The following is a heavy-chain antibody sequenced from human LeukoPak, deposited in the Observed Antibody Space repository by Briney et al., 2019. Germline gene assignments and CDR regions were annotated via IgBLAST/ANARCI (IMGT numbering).Heavy chain of an antibody. CDR2: IYPGDSDT. V-gene: IGHV5-51*01. J-gene: IGHJ4*02. Sequence: GESLKISCKGSGYSFTSYWIGWVRQMPGKGLEWMGIIYPGDSDTRYSPSFQGQVTISADKSTSTAYLQWSSLKASDTAMYYCARQADDCSSTSCYFDYWGQGTLVTVSS. D-gene: IGHD2-2*01. CDR1: GYSFTSYW. CDR3: ARQADDCSSTSCYFDY.